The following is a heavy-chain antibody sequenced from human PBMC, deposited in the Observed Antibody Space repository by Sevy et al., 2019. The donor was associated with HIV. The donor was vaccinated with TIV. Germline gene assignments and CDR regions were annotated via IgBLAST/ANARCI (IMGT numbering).Heavy chain of an antibody. CDR2: TYYRSNWYN. CDR1: GDSVSSNSAA. D-gene: IGHD6-19*01. V-gene: IGHV6-1*01. J-gene: IGHJ3*01. Sequence: KQSQTPSLTCAISGDSVSSNSAAWNWIRQSPSRGLEWLGRTYYRSNWYNDYAVSLKSRITINPDTSKNQFSLQLNSVTPEDMAVYYCARGIAVAGMAFDVWGQGTMVTVSS. CDR3: ARGIAVAGMAFDV.